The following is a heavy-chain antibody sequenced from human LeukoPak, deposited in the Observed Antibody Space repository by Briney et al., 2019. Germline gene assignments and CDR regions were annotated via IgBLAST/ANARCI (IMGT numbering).Heavy chain of an antibody. CDR1: GFTFSSYS. Sequence: GGSLRLSCAASGFTFSSYSMNWVRQAPGKGLEWVSSISSSSSYIYYADSMKGRFTISRDNAKNSLYLQMNSLRAEDTAVYYCARGYPNFDWLLPYYFDYWGQGTLVTVSS. V-gene: IGHV3-21*01. CDR2: ISSSSSYI. D-gene: IGHD3-9*01. J-gene: IGHJ4*02. CDR3: ARGYPNFDWLLPYYFDY.